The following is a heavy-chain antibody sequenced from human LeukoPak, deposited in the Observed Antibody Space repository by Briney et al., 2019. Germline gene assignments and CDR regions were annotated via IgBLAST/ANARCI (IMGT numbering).Heavy chain of an antibody. J-gene: IGHJ4*02. Sequence: GGSLRLSCAASGFTFDDYGMSWVRQAPGKGLEWVSGINWNGGSTGYADSVKGRSTISRDNAKNSLYLQMNSLRAEDTAVYYCARHLSGITGYTYGRGIDYWGQGTLVTVSS. V-gene: IGHV3-20*04. CDR3: ARHLSGITGYTYGRGIDY. D-gene: IGHD5-18*01. CDR1: GFTFDDYG. CDR2: INWNGGST.